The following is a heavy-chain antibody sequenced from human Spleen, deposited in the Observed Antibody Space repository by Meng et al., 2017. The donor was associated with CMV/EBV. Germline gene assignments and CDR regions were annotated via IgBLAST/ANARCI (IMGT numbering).Heavy chain of an antibody. Sequence: QLQLQESGPGLVKPSETLSLTCTVSGGSISSSSYYWGWIRQPPGKGLGWIGSIYYSGSTYYNPSLKSRVTISVDTSKNQFSLKLSSVTAADTAVYYCARVADNWNYGLPLYWGQGTLGTVSS. CDR2: IYYSGST. J-gene: IGHJ4*02. V-gene: IGHV4-39*07. CDR1: GGSISSSSYY. CDR3: ARVADNWNYGLPLY. D-gene: IGHD1-7*01.